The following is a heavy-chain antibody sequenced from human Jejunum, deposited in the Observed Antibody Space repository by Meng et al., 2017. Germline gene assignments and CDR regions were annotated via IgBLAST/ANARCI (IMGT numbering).Heavy chain of an antibody. CDR3: ARAGGFSSEYP. V-gene: IGHV3-30*01. CDR2: VSFDGTDT. CDR1: GFNFHGYA. D-gene: IGHD3-22*01. J-gene: IGHJ5*02. Sequence: GESLKISCAASGFNFHGYAMHWVRQAPGEGLEWVAGVSFDGTDTFYADSVKGRFTISRDNSKNTLFLQMNGLRTEDTAMYYCARAGGFSSEYPCGQGTLVTVSS.